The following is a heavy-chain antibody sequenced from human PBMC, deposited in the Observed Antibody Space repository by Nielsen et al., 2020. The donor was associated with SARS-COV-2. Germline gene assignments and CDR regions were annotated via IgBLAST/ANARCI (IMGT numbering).Heavy chain of an antibody. J-gene: IGHJ4*02. CDR3: ARAAGTAIDY. D-gene: IGHD5-18*01. Sequence: GESLKISCAASGFTFSSYAMSWVRQAPGKGLEWVSAISGSGGSTYYADSVKGRFTISRDNSKNTLYLQMNSLRAEDTAVYYCARAAGTAIDYWGQGTLVTVSS. V-gene: IGHV3-23*01. CDR2: ISGSGGST. CDR1: GFTFSSYA.